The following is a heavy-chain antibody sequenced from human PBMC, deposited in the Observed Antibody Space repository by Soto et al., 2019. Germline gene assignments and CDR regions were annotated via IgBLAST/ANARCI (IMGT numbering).Heavy chain of an antibody. D-gene: IGHD3-22*01. V-gene: IGHV1-18*01. Sequence: ASVKVSCKASGYTFTSYGISWVRQAPGQGFEWMGWISAYNGNTNFARELQGRVTMTTDTSTSTAYMELRCLRSDDTAVYYCARDRMGGYQVVDGFDIWGQGTMVTVSS. CDR3: ARDRMGGYQVVDGFDI. CDR1: GYTFTSYG. J-gene: IGHJ3*02. CDR2: ISAYNGNT.